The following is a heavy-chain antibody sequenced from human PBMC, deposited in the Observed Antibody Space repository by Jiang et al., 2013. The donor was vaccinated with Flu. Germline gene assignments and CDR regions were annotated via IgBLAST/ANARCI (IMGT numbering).Heavy chain of an antibody. CDR1: GYNFSNYYW. CDR2: IYPGDSDT. CDR3: ARGVGGIGPGYFQL. J-gene: IGHJ1*01. V-gene: IGHV5-51*01. Sequence: QLLESGAEVKKSGESLKISCKGSGYNFSNYYWIAWVRQTPGKGLEWMGIIYPGDSDTRYSPSFQGQVTISADKSINTAYLQWSSLKASDTAMYYCARGVGGIGPGYFQLWGQGTLVTVSS. D-gene: IGHD4-23*01.